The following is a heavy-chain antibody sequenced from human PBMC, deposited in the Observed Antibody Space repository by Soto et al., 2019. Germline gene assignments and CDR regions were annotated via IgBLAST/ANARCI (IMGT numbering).Heavy chain of an antibody. CDR1: GGSISSGGYY. CDR2: IYYSGST. J-gene: IGHJ6*02. V-gene: IGHV4-31*03. D-gene: IGHD2-2*01. CDR3: ARLHGYCISSSCHGHYAMDV. Sequence: PSETLSLTCTVSGGSISSGGYYWSWIRQHPGKGLEWIGYIYYSGSTYYNPSLKSRVTISVDTSKNQFSLKVSSVTAADTAVYYCARLHGYCISSSCHGHYAMDVWGQGTTVTVSS.